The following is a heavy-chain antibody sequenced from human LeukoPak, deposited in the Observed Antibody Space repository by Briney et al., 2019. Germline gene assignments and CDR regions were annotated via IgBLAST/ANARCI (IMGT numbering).Heavy chain of an antibody. CDR2: ISSSSSTI. D-gene: IGHD2-21*02. Sequence: GGSLRLSCAASGFTFSSYSMNWVRQAPGKGLERVSYISSSSSTIYYADSVKGRFTISRDNAKNSLYLQVNSLRAEDTAVYYCARDGVAYCGGDCYSDYFDYWGQGTLVAVSS. V-gene: IGHV3-48*01. J-gene: IGHJ4*02. CDR3: ARDGVAYCGGDCYSDYFDY. CDR1: GFTFSSYS.